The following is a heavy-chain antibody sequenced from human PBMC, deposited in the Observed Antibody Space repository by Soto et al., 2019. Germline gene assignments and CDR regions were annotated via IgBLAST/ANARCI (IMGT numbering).Heavy chain of an antibody. Sequence: ASVKVSCKASGYTFTNYEINWVRQATGQGLEWMGWMNPGSGNTGYAHKFQGRVTMTRNISISTAYMELSRLGSDDTAIYYCARMASKGSLNWFARWGQGTLVNVSS. V-gene: IGHV1-8*01. CDR2: MNPGSGNT. D-gene: IGHD3-10*01. CDR1: GYTFTNYE. J-gene: IGHJ5*02. CDR3: ARMASKGSLNWFAR.